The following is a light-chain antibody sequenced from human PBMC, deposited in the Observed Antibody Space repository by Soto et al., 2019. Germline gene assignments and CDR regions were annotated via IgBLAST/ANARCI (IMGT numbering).Light chain of an antibody. V-gene: IGKV1-5*01. CDR3: QQYDNYPLT. J-gene: IGKJ4*01. CDR2: DAS. CDR1: QSINNW. Sequence: DIQMTQSPSTLSASVGDRVTITCRASQSINNWFAWYQQKPGKAPKFMIYDASNLESGVPSRFSGSAAGTEFTLTSSSLQPDAFATYYCQQYDNYPLTFGGGTKVDI.